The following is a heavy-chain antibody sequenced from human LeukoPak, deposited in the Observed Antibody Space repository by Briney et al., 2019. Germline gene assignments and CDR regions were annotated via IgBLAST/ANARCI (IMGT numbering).Heavy chain of an antibody. CDR3: ARDYADYVGYFFFDY. Sequence: PGGSLRLSCAASGLTFSNYAMNWVRQAPGKGLEWVSSISGGGETTYYADSAKGRFTISRDNSQNTLYLQMNSLRAEDTAVYYCARDYADYVGYFFFDYWGQGTLVTVSS. V-gene: IGHV3-23*01. D-gene: IGHD4-17*01. J-gene: IGHJ4*02. CDR1: GLTFSNYA. CDR2: ISGGGETT.